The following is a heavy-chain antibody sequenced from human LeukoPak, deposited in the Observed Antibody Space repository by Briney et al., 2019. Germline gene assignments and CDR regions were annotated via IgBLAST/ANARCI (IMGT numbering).Heavy chain of an antibody. V-gene: IGHV1-2*02. CDR3: ARDGQRMVSGYYMDV. Sequence: GASVKVSCKASGYTFTGYYMHWVRQAPGQGLEWMGWINPNSGGTNYAQKFQGRVTITADESTSTAYMEMSSLRFEDTAVYYCARDGQRMVSGYYMDVWGKGTTVTISS. D-gene: IGHD5-18*01. CDR2: INPNSGGT. J-gene: IGHJ6*03. CDR1: GYTFTGYY.